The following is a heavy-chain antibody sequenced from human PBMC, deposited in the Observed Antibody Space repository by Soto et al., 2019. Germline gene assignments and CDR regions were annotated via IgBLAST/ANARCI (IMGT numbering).Heavy chain of an antibody. CDR1: GFTFSSYS. V-gene: IGHV3-21*01. CDR3: ARSFSILTRAYYYYGMDV. CDR2: ISSSSSYI. Sequence: PGGSLRLSCAASGFTFSSYSMNWVRQAPGKGLEWVSSISSSSSYIYYADSVKGRFTISRDNAKNSLYLQMNSLRAEDTALYYCARSFSILTRAYYYYGMDVWGQGTTVTVSS. J-gene: IGHJ6*02. D-gene: IGHD3-9*01.